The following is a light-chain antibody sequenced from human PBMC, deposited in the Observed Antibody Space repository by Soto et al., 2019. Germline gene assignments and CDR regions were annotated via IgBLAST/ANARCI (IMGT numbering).Light chain of an antibody. CDR3: SSYTSSSTPFV. V-gene: IGLV2-14*01. CDR2: EVS. CDR1: SSDVGGYNY. J-gene: IGLJ1*01. Sequence: ALTQPASVSGSPGQSITISCTGTSSDVGGYNYVSWYQQHPGKAPKLMIYEVSNRPSGVSNRFSGSKSGNTASLTISGLQAEDEADYYCSSYTSSSTPFVFGTGTKVT.